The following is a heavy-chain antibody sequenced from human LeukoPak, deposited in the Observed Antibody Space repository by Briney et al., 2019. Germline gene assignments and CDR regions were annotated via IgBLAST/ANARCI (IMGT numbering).Heavy chain of an antibody. Sequence: GSLRLSCAASGFTFSNAWMSWVRQAPGKGLEWVGRIKSKTDGGTTDYAAPVKGRFTISRDDSKNTLYLQMNSLKTEDTAVYYCTTDLPAAGSVYYYYYYMDVWGKGTTVTVSS. J-gene: IGHJ6*03. V-gene: IGHV3-15*01. CDR2: IKSKTDGGTT. CDR3: TTDLPAAGSVYYYYYYMDV. CDR1: GFTFSNAW. D-gene: IGHD6-13*01.